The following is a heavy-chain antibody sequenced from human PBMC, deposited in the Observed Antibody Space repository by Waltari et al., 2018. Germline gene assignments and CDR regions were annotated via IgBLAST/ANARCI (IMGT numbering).Heavy chain of an antibody. D-gene: IGHD6-19*01. J-gene: IGHJ5*02. V-gene: IGHV4-4*07. CDR2: IYTSGST. CDR1: DGSISIYY. Sequence: QVQLQESGPGLVKPSETLSLTCTVSDGSISIYYWSWIRQPAGKGLEWIGRIYTSGSTNYNPSLKSRVTMSVDTSKNQFSLKLSSVTAADTAVYYCARSLLGSALNWFDPWGQGTLVTVSS. CDR3: ARSLLGSALNWFDP.